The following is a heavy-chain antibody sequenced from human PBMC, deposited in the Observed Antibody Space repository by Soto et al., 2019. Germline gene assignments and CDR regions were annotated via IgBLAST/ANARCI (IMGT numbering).Heavy chain of an antibody. CDR1: GFTFSSYA. Sequence: AGGSLRLSCAASGFTFSSYAMSWVRQAPGKGLEWVSAISGSGGSTYYADSVKGRFTISRDNSKNTLYLQMNSLRAEDTAVYYCAKGSYSYGRSYYFDYWGQGTLVTVSS. J-gene: IGHJ4*02. V-gene: IGHV3-23*01. CDR3: AKGSYSYGRSYYFDY. CDR2: ISGSGGST. D-gene: IGHD5-18*01.